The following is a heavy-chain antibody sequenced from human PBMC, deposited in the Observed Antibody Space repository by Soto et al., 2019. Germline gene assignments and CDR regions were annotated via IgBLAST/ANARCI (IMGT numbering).Heavy chain of an antibody. CDR1: GGSISSSNW. D-gene: IGHD5-12*01. J-gene: IGHJ6*02. V-gene: IGHV4-4*02. Sequence: QVQLQESGPGLVKPSGTLSLTCAVSGGSISSSNWWSWVRQPPGKGLEWIGEIYHSGSTNYNPSLKSRVTISVDKSKNQFSLKLSSVTAADTAVYYCARVERLKLRGYYYGMDVWGQGTTVTVSS. CDR2: IYHSGST. CDR3: ARVERLKLRGYYYGMDV.